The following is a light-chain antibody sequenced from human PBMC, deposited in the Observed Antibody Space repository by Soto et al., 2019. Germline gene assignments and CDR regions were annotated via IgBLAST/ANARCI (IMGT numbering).Light chain of an antibody. CDR2: GAS. J-gene: IGKJ2*02. Sequence: EIVMTQSPVTLSVSPGGRATLSCRASQSISDTLAWYQQKPGQAPRLLIHGASTRAPGFPARFSGSGSGTDFTLTISSLQPDDFATYYCQQYRGTFGQGTKLEIK. CDR1: QSISDT. V-gene: IGKV3-15*01. CDR3: QQYRGT.